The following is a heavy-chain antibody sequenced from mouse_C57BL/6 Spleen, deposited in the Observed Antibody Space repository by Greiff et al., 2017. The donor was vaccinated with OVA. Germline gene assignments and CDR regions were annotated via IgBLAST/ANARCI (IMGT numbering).Heavy chain of an antibody. CDR1: GFNIKDDY. Sequence: VHVKQSGAELVRPGASVKLSCTASGFNIKDDYMHWVKQRPEQGLEWIGWIDPENGDTEYASKFQGKATITADTSSNTAYLQLSSLTSEDTAVYYCTTDIDYYGSSYWYFDVWGTGTTVTVSS. CDR3: TTDIDYYGSSYWYFDV. CDR2: IDPENGDT. V-gene: IGHV14-4*01. J-gene: IGHJ1*03. D-gene: IGHD1-1*01.